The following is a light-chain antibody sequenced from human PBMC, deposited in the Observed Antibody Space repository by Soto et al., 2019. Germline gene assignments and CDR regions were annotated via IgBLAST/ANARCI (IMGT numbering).Light chain of an antibody. CDR3: QQYRNWPLT. CDR2: DAS. CDR1: QSISSW. V-gene: IGKV1-5*01. J-gene: IGKJ4*01. Sequence: DIQMTQSPSTLSASVGDRVTITCRASQSISSWLAWYQQKPGKAPKLLIYDASSLESGVPSRFSGSGSATEFTLTIDSLQSDDFAVYLCQQYRNWPLTFGGGTKVEIK.